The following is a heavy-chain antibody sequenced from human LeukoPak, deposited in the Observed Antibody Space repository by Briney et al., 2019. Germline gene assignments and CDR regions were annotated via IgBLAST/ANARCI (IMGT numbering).Heavy chain of an antibody. CDR1: GYTFTDYY. V-gene: IGHV1-2*02. Sequence: ASVKVSCKAPGYTFTDYYIHWVRQAPGQGLEWMGCIDPGSGGTKYGQKFQGRVTMTRDTSINTAYMELSRLRSDDTAVYYCAREYYDSSGIKYAFDIWGQGTMVTVSS. CDR3: AREYYDSSGIKYAFDI. D-gene: IGHD3-22*01. J-gene: IGHJ3*02. CDR2: IDPGSGGT.